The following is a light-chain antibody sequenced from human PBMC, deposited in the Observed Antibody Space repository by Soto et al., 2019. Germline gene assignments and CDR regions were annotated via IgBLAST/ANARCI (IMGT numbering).Light chain of an antibody. CDR1: RSNIGTNT. J-gene: IGLJ2*01. CDR2: SDN. V-gene: IGLV1-44*01. CDR3: ASWDDSLNGLVV. Sequence: QSVLTQPPSASGTPGQRVTISCSGSRSNIGTNTVNWYQHLPGTAPQLLIYSDNQRPSGVPDRVSGSKSGTSASLAISGLQSEDEADYYCASWDDSLNGLVVFGGGTKLTVL.